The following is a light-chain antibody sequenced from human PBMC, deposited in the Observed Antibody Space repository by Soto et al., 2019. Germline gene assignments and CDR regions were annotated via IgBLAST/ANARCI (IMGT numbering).Light chain of an antibody. J-gene: IGKJ2*01. CDR2: GAS. CDR1: QSVSSSY. CDR3: QQFGSSPLYT. Sequence: EIVLTQSPGTLSLSPGERVTLSCRASQSVSSSYLAWYQQKPGQAPRLLISGASSRATGIPDRFSGSGSGTDFTLTISRLEPEDFAVYYCQQFGSSPLYTFGQGTKLEIK. V-gene: IGKV3-20*01.